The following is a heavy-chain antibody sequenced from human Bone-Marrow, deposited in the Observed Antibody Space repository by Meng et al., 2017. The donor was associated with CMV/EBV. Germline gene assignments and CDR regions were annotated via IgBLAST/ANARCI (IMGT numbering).Heavy chain of an antibody. D-gene: IGHD1-14*01. CDR1: GFTFNDAW. J-gene: IGHJ5*02. Sequence: GGSLRRSCAASGFTFNDAWMSWVRQAPGKGLEWIGRIKTKVDGATTAYGAPVKGRFSISRDDSKNTLYLQINSLKTEDTGVYYCTREATVDRNYYWFDPWGQGTLVTVSS. CDR3: TREATVDRNYYWFDP. V-gene: IGHV3-15*01. CDR2: IKTKVDGATT.